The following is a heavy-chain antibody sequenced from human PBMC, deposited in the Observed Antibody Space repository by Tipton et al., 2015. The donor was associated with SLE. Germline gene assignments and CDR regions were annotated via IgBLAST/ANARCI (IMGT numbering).Heavy chain of an antibody. CDR3: ARDAGPRDYFDF. V-gene: IGHV4-4*07. CDR1: GASIDRFY. J-gene: IGHJ4*02. CDR2: IYSSGTT. Sequence: TLSLTCTVSGASIDRFYWNWIRQTPGKGLEWIGRIYSSGTTNYNPSLKSRVTVSVDTSKNQFSLKLSSVTAADTAVYYCARDAGPRDYFDFWGQGTLVTVSS.